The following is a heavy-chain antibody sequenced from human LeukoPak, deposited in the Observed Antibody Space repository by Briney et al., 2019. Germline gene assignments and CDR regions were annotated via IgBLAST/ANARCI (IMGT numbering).Heavy chain of an antibody. Sequence: GGSLRLSCAASGFTFSSCGINWVRQAPGKGLEWVSSICPTGTDRYYADSVRGPFTISRDNAKNSMYLQMDSLRDEDTAVYYCATETIGRHYDYWGQGTLLTVSS. CDR1: GFTFSSCG. CDR2: ICPTGTDR. J-gene: IGHJ4*02. V-gene: IGHV3-21*01. CDR3: ATETIGRHYDY. D-gene: IGHD1-14*01.